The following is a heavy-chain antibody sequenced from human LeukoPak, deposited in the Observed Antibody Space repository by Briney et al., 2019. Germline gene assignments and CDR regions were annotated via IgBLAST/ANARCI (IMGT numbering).Heavy chain of an antibody. V-gene: IGHV5-51*01. Sequence: GEALKISRRDSGYSFTSFWLGLVPQIPGEGLGLMGIIYAGDTDSGYSPSFQAQVTISADKSITTAYLQWSSLKASDTAKYSCERFIRGGISPTFDDWGQGTLVTVSS. CDR3: ERFIRGGISPTFDD. CDR1: GYSFTSFW. CDR2: IYAGDTDS. D-gene: IGHD4-23*01. J-gene: IGHJ4*02.